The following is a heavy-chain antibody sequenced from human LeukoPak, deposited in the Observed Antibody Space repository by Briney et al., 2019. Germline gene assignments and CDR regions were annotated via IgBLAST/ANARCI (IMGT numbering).Heavy chain of an antibody. CDR2: ISGSGGTT. V-gene: IGHV3-23*01. J-gene: IGHJ4*02. Sequence: GGSLRLSCATSGFTFSNYAVSGVRQAPGKGLEVVSSISGSGGTTYYADSVKSRFTISRDNFKNTLYLQMNSLRAEDTAVYYCAKDPYSASSGRVDYWGQGTLVTVSS. D-gene: IGHD5-12*01. CDR1: GFTFSNYA. CDR3: AKDPYSASSGRVDY.